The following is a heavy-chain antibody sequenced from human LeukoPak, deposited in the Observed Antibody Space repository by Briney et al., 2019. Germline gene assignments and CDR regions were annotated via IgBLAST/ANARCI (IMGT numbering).Heavy chain of an antibody. J-gene: IGHJ4*02. V-gene: IGHV1-69*13. Sequence: GASVKVSCKASGGTFSSYAISWVRQAPGQGLEWMGGIIPIFGTANYAQKFQGRVTITADESTSTAYMELSSLRSDDTAVYYCARVGHSSGWYGFDYWGQGTLVTVSS. CDR1: GGTFSSYA. CDR3: ARVGHSSGWYGFDY. D-gene: IGHD6-19*01. CDR2: IIPIFGTA.